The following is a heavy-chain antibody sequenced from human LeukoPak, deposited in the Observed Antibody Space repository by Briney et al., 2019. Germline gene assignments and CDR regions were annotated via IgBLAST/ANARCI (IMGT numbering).Heavy chain of an antibody. CDR2: IRYDGNNK. CDR3: AKIRATDFDY. V-gene: IGHV3-30*02. Sequence: GGSLRLSCAASGFTFSSYGMHWVRQAPGKGLEWVAFIRYDGNNKYYADSVKGRFTISRDNSKSTLYLQMNSLRAEDTAVYYCAKIRATDFDYWGPGTLVTVSS. J-gene: IGHJ4*02. CDR1: GFTFSSYG.